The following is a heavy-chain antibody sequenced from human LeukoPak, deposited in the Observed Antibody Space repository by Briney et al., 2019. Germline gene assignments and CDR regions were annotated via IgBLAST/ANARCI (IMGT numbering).Heavy chain of an antibody. Sequence: ASVKVSCKASGYTFTGYGISWVRQAPGRGLEWMGWISAYNGNTNYAQKLQGRVTMTTDTSTSTAYMELRSLRSDDTAVYYCARENYDTSEFDYWGQGTLVTVSS. V-gene: IGHV1-18*01. J-gene: IGHJ4*02. CDR2: ISAYNGNT. CDR1: GYTFTGYG. CDR3: ARENYDTSEFDY. D-gene: IGHD3-22*01.